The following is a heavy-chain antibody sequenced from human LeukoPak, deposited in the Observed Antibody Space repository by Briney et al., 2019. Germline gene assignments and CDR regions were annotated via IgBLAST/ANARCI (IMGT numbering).Heavy chain of an antibody. Sequence: SETLSLTCSVSGYSISSGYYWDWIRQPPGKGLEWIASIYHSGKSYYNPSLESRVTISVDTSKNQISLKLRSVTAADTAVYYCARVPGYSWGGYFDYWGQGTLVTVSS. V-gene: IGHV4-38-2*02. CDR1: GYSISSGYY. CDR2: IYHSGKS. D-gene: IGHD5-18*01. J-gene: IGHJ4*02. CDR3: ARVPGYSWGGYFDY.